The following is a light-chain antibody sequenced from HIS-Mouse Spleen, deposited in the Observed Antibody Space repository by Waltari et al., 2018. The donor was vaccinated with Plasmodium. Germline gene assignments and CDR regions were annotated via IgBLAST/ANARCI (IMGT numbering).Light chain of an antibody. CDR3: QQYNNWSFT. V-gene: IGKV3-15*01. Sequence: EIVMTHSPPTLSVSPGERAPLSCRASQSVSSNLAWYQQKPGQAPRLLIYGASTRATGIPARFSGSGSGTEFTLTISSLQSEDFAVYYCQQYNNWSFTFGPGTKVDIK. J-gene: IGKJ3*01. CDR2: GAS. CDR1: QSVSSN.